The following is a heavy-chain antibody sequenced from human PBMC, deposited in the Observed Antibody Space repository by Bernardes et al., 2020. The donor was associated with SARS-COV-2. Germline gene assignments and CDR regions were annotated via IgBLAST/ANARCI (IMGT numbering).Heavy chain of an antibody. Sequence: SASLRLTCAVYGGSFSNYYWSWIRQPPGKGLDWIGEINHSGKANYSPSLKSRVTISLDTSKNQFYLKLTSVTAADTATYYCARGDFGAAGDVWGQGTTVTVSS. D-gene: IGHD3-3*01. CDR3: ARGDFGAAGDV. V-gene: IGHV4-34*01. CDR1: GGSFSNYY. CDR2: INHSGKA. J-gene: IGHJ6*02.